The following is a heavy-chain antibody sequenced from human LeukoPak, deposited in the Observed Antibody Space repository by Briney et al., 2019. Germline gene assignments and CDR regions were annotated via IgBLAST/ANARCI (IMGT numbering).Heavy chain of an antibody. J-gene: IGHJ4*02. CDR2: IDYSGTA. V-gene: IGHV4-61*01. CDR1: GGSINSGSYL. D-gene: IGHD3-10*01. CDR3: AGSPSYGSGSYNLDY. Sequence: PSETVSLTCTVSGGSINSGSYLGRSIRQPPGKGVERIVYIDYSGTATYNPSLKSRVTTSLDTSKNQFSLKLSSVAAADTAVYYCAGSPSYGSGSYNLDYWGRGTLVSVSS.